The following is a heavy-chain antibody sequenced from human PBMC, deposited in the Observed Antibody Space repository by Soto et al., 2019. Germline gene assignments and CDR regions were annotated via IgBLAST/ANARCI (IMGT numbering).Heavy chain of an antibody. V-gene: IGHV4-38-2*01. CDR3: ARLLDDSRGYYYFDY. J-gene: IGHJ4*02. CDR1: GCSTRSGYY. Sequence: SEALSITCAVSGCSTRSGYYWGWLWQPPGKGLEWLGSIFHSGTTYDNPSLKSRVTISVDMSNNQFSLKLTSVTAADTAVYYCARLLDDSRGYYYFDYWGQGTLVTVS. D-gene: IGHD3-22*01. CDR2: IFHSGTT.